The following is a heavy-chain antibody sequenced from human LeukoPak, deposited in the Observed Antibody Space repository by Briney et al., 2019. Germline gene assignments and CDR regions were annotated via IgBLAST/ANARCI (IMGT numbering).Heavy chain of an antibody. Sequence: ASLKVSSKPSGYTFTGDYMYWVRQAPGQGVEWMGWINPNSGGTNYAQKFQGRVTMTRDTSISTAYMELSRLRSGDTAVYYCARDRSTMVRGVIITSWFDPWGQGTLVTVSS. D-gene: IGHD3-10*01. CDR1: GYTFTGDY. CDR3: ARDRSTMVRGVIITSWFDP. J-gene: IGHJ5*02. CDR2: INPNSGGT. V-gene: IGHV1-2*02.